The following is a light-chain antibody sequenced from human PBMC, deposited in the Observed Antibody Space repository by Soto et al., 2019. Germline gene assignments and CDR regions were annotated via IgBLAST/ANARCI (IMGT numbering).Light chain of an antibody. J-gene: IGKJ3*01. CDR1: QSVSSSY. V-gene: IGKV3-20*01. Sequence: DIVLTQSPGPLSLSPGERATLSCRASQSVSSSYLDWYQQKPGQAPRPLIYGASSRATGIPDRFSGSGSGTDFTPTISRRELEEFAVYYCQQYGSSHLFTFGPGTKVDIK. CDR3: QQYGSSHLFT. CDR2: GAS.